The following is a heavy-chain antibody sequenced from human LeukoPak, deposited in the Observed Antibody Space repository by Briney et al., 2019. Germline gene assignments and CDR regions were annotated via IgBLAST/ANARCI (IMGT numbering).Heavy chain of an antibody. CDR3: AAHPFTIFGVVLGFYGMDV. CDR1: GYTLTELS. Sequence: ASVKVSCKVSGYTLTELSMHWVRQAPGKGLEWMGGLDPEDGETIYAQKFQGRVTMTEDTSTDTAYMELSSLRSEDTAVYYCAAHPFTIFGVVLGFYGMDVWGQGTTVTVSS. CDR2: LDPEDGET. J-gene: IGHJ6*02. V-gene: IGHV1-24*01. D-gene: IGHD3-3*01.